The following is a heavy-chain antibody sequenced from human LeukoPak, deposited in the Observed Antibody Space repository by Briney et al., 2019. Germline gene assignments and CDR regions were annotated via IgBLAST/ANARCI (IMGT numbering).Heavy chain of an antibody. Sequence: SETLSLTCTVSGGSISSSSYYWGWIRQPPGKGLEWIGSIYYSGSTYYNPSLKSRVTISVDTSKNQFSLKLSSVTAADTAVYYCAAIAVAGGYYFDYWGQGTLVTVSS. CDR1: GGSISSSSYY. J-gene: IGHJ4*02. D-gene: IGHD6-19*01. V-gene: IGHV4-39*07. CDR3: AAIAVAGGYYFDY. CDR2: IYYSGST.